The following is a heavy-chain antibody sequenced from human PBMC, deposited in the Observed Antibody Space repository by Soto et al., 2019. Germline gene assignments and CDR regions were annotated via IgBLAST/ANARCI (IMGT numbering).Heavy chain of an antibody. CDR1: GGSISSSNW. D-gene: IGHD3-22*01. CDR3: ARGRMIVVVISPYYYGMDV. J-gene: IGHJ6*02. Sequence: QVQLQESGPGLVKPSGTLSLTCAVSGGSISSSNWWSWVRQPPGKGLEWIGEIYHSGSTNYNPSLKSRVTISVDQSKNQFSLKLSSVTAADTAVYYCARGRMIVVVISPYYYGMDVWGQGTTVTVSS. CDR2: IYHSGST. V-gene: IGHV4-4*02.